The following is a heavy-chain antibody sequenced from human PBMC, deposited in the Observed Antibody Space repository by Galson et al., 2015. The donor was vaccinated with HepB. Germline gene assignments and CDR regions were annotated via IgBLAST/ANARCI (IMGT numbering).Heavy chain of an antibody. CDR3: ARGGYYYDSSGYSQLLDY. Sequence: ETRSLTCTVSGGSISSSSYYWGWIRQPPGEGLEWIGRIYYRGCTYYNPSVKSRVTITVDTYKRHFSLKLSPVTAADTAVYYWARGGYYYDSSGYSQLLDYWGQGTLVTVSS. D-gene: IGHD3-22*01. CDR2: IYYRGCT. V-gene: IGHV4-39*01. J-gene: IGHJ4*02. CDR1: GGSISSSSYY.